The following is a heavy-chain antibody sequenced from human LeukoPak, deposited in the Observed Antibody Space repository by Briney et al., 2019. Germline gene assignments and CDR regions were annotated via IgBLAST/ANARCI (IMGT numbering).Heavy chain of an antibody. J-gene: IGHJ4*02. CDR3: ARLNYDFWSGYYTGGLGKYYFDY. CDR1: GGSISSYY. Sequence: SETLSLTCTVSGGSISSYYWSWIRQPAGKGLEWIGRIYTSGSTNYNPSLKSRVTMSVDTSKNQFSLKLSSVTAADTAVYYCARLNYDFWSGYYTGGLGKYYFDYWGQGTLVTVSP. CDR2: IYTSGST. D-gene: IGHD3-3*01. V-gene: IGHV4-4*07.